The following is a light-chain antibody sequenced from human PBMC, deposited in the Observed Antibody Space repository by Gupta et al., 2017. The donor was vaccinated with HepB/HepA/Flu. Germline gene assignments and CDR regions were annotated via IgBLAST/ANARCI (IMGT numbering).Light chain of an antibody. CDR2: GAS. CDR3: QQYSSSTWT. Sequence: DNVLTQSPDTLSLSPGERATLFCRASQSVSSNYLAWYQQKPGQAPRLLIYGASSRATGISDRFSGSGSGTDFTLTISRLEAEDFAVYYCQQYSSSTWTFGQGTKVEIK. CDR1: QSVSSNY. V-gene: IGKV3-20*01. J-gene: IGKJ1*01.